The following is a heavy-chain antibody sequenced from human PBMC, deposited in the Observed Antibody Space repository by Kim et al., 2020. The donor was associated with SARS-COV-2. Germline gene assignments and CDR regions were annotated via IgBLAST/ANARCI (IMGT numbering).Heavy chain of an antibody. V-gene: IGHV4-4*02. CDR2: IYHSGST. Sequence: SETLSLTCAVSGGSISSSNWWSWVRQPPGKGLEWIGEIYHSGSTNYNPSLKSRVTISVDKSKNQFSLKLSSVTAADTAVYYCARRYSSPRVGMDVWGQGTTVTVSS. CDR3: ARRYSSPRVGMDV. J-gene: IGHJ6*02. CDR1: GGSISSSNW. D-gene: IGHD6-13*01.